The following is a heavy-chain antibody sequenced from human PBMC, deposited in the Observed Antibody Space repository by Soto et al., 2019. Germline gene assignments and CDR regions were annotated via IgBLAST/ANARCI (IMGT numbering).Heavy chain of an antibody. CDR2: ISYDGSNK. J-gene: IGHJ4*02. Sequence: QVQLVESGGGVVQPGRSLRLSCAASGFTFSSYAMHWVRQAPGKGLEWVAVISYDGSNKYYADSVKGRFTISRDNSKNTLYLQMNSLRAEDTAVYYCARGAGVDTAMVTLIYWGQGTLVTVSS. CDR3: ARGAGVDTAMVTLIY. CDR1: GFTFSSYA. V-gene: IGHV3-30-3*01. D-gene: IGHD5-18*01.